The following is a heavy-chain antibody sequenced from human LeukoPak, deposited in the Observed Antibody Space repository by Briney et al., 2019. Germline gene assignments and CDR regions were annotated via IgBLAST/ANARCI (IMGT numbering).Heavy chain of an antibody. J-gene: IGHJ5*02. CDR3: ARVGQQQLVLGGFDP. CDR2: INPSGGST. CDR1: GYTFTIYY. V-gene: IGHV1-46*01. Sequence: ASVKVSCKASGYTFTIYYMHWVRQAPGQGLEWMGIINPSGGSTSYAQKFQGRVTMTRDMSTSTVYMELSSLRSEDTAVYYCARVGQQQLVLGGFDPWGQGTLVTVSS. D-gene: IGHD6-13*01.